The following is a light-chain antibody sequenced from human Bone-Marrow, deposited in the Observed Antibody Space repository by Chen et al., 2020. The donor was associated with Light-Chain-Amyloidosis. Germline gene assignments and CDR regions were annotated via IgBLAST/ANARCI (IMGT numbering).Light chain of an antibody. CDR3: SSYTITNTLV. J-gene: IGLJ1*01. CDR1: SSDVGGDNH. CDR2: EVT. Sequence: QSALTQPASVSGSPGQSITISCTGTSSDVGGDNHVSWYQQHPGKAPKLMIYEVTNRPSWVPDLFSGSKSANTASLTISGLQTEDEADYFCSSYTITNTLVFGSGTRVTVL. V-gene: IGLV2-14*01.